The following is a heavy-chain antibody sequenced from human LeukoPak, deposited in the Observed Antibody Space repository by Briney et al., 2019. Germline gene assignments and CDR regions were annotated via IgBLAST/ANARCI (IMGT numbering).Heavy chain of an antibody. V-gene: IGHV3-21*01. J-gene: IGHJ6*02. CDR3: AREIGVGGIDYYGMDV. D-gene: IGHD3-3*01. CDR2: ISGSSFHI. CDR1: GFTFSDYS. Sequence: GGSLRLACAASGFTFSDYSMTWVRQAPGKALEWVSSISGSSFHIYYADSVKGRFTISRDNAYTSLYLQLNSLRAEDTAVYYCAREIGVGGIDYYGMDVWGQGTTVTVSS.